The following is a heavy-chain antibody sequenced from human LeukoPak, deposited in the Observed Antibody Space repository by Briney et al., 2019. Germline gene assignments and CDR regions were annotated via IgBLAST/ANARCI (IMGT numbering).Heavy chain of an antibody. J-gene: IGHJ4*02. Sequence: PSETLSLTCTVSGGSITSSSYYWGWIRQPPGKGLEWIGSIYHSGSTYYNPSLKSRVTISVDTSKNQFPLKLSSVTAADTAVYYCARSPDSSSWYCDYWGQGTLVTVSS. D-gene: IGHD6-13*01. CDR3: ARSPDSSSWYCDY. CDR2: IYHSGST. V-gene: IGHV4-39*06. CDR1: GGSITSSSYY.